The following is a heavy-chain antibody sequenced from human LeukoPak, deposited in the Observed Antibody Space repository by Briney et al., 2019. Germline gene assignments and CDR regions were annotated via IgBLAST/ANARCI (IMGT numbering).Heavy chain of an antibody. CDR3: TKATTRRVPAARIDS. Sequence: PGGSLRLSCAASGFIFDDFSMFWVRQAPGKGLEWVSSITWHGRSTAYADSVRVRFTISRDNAKNSLYLQMNSLRPEDTAFYYCTKATTRRVPAARIDSWGQGTLVTVSS. CDR1: GFIFDDFS. J-gene: IGHJ4*02. V-gene: IGHV3-9*01. D-gene: IGHD6-13*01. CDR2: ITWHGRST.